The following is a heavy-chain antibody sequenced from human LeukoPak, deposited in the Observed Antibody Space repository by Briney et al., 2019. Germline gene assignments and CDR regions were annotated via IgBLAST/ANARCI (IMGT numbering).Heavy chain of an antibody. D-gene: IGHD4-11*01. V-gene: IGHV4-39*07. CDR3: ARVYYSKFGLDY. Sequence: SETLSLTCIVSGGSISRSNYYWSWIRQPPGKGLEWIGEINHSGSTNYNPSLKSRVTISVDTSKNQFSLKLSSVTAADTAVYYCARVYYSKFGLDYWGQGTLVTVSS. CDR2: INHSGST. J-gene: IGHJ4*02. CDR1: GGSISRSNYY.